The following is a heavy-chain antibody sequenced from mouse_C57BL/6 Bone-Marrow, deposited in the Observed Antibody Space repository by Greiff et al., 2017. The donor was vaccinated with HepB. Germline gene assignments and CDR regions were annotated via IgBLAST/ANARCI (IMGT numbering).Heavy chain of an antibody. V-gene: IGHV1-61*01. J-gene: IGHJ2*01. Sequence: VQLQQPGAELVRPGSSVKLSCKASGYTFTSYWMDWVKQRPGQGLEWIGNIYPSDSETHYNQKFKDKATLTVDKSSSTAYMQLSSLTSEDSAVYYCARWGVLQDDYWGQGTTLTVSS. CDR3: ARWGVLQDDY. D-gene: IGHD2-14*01. CDR2: IYPSDSET. CDR1: GYTFTSYW.